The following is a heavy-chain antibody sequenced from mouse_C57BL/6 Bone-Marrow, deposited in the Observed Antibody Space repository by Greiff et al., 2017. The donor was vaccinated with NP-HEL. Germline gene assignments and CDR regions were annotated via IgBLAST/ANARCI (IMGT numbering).Heavy chain of an antibody. CDR3: ARQGDYYGSLDY. Sequence: EVQLVESGGGLVQPGGSLKLSCAASGFTFSDYYMYWVRQTPEKRLEWVAYISNGGGSTYYPDTVKGRFTISRDNAKNTLYLQMSRLKSEDTAMYYCARQGDYYGSLDYWGQGTTLTVSS. CDR1: GFTFSDYY. J-gene: IGHJ2*01. CDR2: ISNGGGST. D-gene: IGHD1-1*01. V-gene: IGHV5-12*01.